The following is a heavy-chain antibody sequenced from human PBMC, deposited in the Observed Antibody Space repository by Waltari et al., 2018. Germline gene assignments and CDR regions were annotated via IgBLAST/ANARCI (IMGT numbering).Heavy chain of an antibody. CDR3: AATPYANPAGGYYNYYGMDV. J-gene: IGHJ6*02. Sequence: QVQLVQFAAEVKKPGSSVKASCKVSGGTFSSHAIRWVRQAPGQGLEWMGRVIAMFGTENYEEEFVRGVTITAGENTKTAYMEQRSLRTADTAVDYCAATPYANPAGGYYNYYGMDVWGQGTTVTVSS. D-gene: IGHD3-10*01. CDR2: VIAMFGTE. V-gene: IGHV1-69*15. CDR1: GGTFSSHA.